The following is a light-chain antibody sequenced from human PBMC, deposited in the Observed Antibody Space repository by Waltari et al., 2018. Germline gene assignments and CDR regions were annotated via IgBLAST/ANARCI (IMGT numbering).Light chain of an antibody. Sequence: EIVLTQSPATLSLSPGERATLSCRARQSVSTYLAWYQQRPGQPPRLLIYDSSFRATGIPARFSGSGSETDFTLTISSLEPEDFAVYYCQQRYKWPLTFGGGSKVEI. CDR1: QSVSTY. V-gene: IGKV3-11*01. CDR3: QQRYKWPLT. CDR2: DSS. J-gene: IGKJ4*01.